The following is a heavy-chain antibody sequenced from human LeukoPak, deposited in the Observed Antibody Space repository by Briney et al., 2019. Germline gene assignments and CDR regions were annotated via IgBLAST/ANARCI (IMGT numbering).Heavy chain of an antibody. D-gene: IGHD3-10*01. CDR3: AREWQGSGSYRGGLKFDP. CDR1: GGSISSSSYY. J-gene: IGHJ5*02. V-gene: IGHV4-39*07. CDR2: IYYSGST. Sequence: PSETLSLTCTVSGGSISSSSYYWGWIRQPPGKGLEWIGSIYYSGSTYYNPSLKSRVTISVDTSKNQFSLKLSSVTAADTAVYYCAREWQGSGSYRGGLKFDPWGQGTLVTVSS.